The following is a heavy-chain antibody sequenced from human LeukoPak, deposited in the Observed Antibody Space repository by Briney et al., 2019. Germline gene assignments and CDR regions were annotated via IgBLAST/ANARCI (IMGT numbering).Heavy chain of an antibody. CDR1: GFTFSSYW. V-gene: IGHV3-7*01. J-gene: IGHJ6*03. Sequence: GGSLRLSCAASGFTFSSYWMSWVRQAPGKGLEWVANIKQDGSEKYYVDSVKGRFTISRDNAKNSLYLQMNSLRAEDTAVYYCARVPAAMIYYYYYYMDVWGKGTTVTISS. CDR2: IKQDGSEK. D-gene: IGHD2-2*01. CDR3: ARVPAAMIYYYYYYMDV.